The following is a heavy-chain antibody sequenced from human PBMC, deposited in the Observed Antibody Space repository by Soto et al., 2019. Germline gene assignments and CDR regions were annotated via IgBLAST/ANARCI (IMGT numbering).Heavy chain of an antibody. CDR1: GFTVSSNY. Sequence: EVQLVESGGGVIQPGGSLRLSCAASGFTVSSNYMRWVRQAPGKGLEWVSVIYSGGSTYYADSVKGRFTITSDNSKNKLDLQMSSMRDADTSVDYCARAYSSVWHWGQGTLVTVSS. CDR3: ARAYSSVWH. D-gene: IGHD6-19*01. V-gene: IGHV3-53*01. J-gene: IGHJ4*02. CDR2: IYSGGST.